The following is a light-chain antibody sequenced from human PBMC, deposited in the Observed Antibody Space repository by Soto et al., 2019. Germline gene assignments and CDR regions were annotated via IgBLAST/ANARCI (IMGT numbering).Light chain of an antibody. CDR1: QSISSW. Sequence: DIQMTQSPSTLSASVGDRVTITCRASQSISSWLAWYQQKPGKAPKLLIYKASSLESGVPSRFSGSGSGTEVTLTISRLQPDDFATYSCQQYNSYSPLTFGGGTKVEIK. V-gene: IGKV1-5*03. J-gene: IGKJ4*01. CDR3: QQYNSYSPLT. CDR2: KAS.